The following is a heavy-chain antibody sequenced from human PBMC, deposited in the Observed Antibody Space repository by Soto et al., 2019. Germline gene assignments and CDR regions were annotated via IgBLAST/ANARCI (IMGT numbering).Heavy chain of an antibody. CDR2: ISSSSSYI. D-gene: IGHD2-2*02. Sequence: GGSLRLSCAASGFTFSSYSMNWVRQAPGKGLEWVSSISSSSSYIYYADSVKGRFTISRDNAKNSLYLQMNSLRAEDTAVYYCARDPGGNVPAGIYWFDPWGQGTLVTVSS. CDR3: ARDPGGNVPAGIYWFDP. J-gene: IGHJ5*02. CDR1: GFTFSSYS. V-gene: IGHV3-21*01.